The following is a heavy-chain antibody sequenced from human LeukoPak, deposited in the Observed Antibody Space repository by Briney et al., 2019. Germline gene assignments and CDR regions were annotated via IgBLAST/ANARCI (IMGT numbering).Heavy chain of an antibody. Sequence: SETLSLTCTVSGVSINDYYWSWIRQPPGKGLEWLGYIYNSGSTNYNPSLKSRVTISVDSAKNQFSLKLSSVTAADTAVYFCARHETGTFSPFNYWGQGTLVTVSS. CDR3: ARHETGTFSPFNY. D-gene: IGHD1-7*01. J-gene: IGHJ4*02. CDR1: GVSINDYY. CDR2: IYNSGST. V-gene: IGHV4-59*08.